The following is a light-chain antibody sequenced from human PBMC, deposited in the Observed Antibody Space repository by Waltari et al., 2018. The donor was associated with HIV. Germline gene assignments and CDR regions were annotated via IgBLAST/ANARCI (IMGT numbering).Light chain of an antibody. CDR3: QQNDNLPYT. Sequence: DIQMTQSPSSLSASVGDSVTNPCQASQDITNYVNWYRQEPGKPPKLLIYDASDLQTGVPSRFSGSGSGTDFTFTINSLQPEDFATYYCQQNDNLPYTFGQGTKVEIK. CDR2: DAS. CDR1: QDITNY. V-gene: IGKV1-33*01. J-gene: IGKJ2*01.